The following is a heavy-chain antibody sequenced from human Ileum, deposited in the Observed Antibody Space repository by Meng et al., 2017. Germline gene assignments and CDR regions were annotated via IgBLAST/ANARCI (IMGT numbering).Heavy chain of an antibody. Sequence: GGSLRLSCAASGFTFNTYAMSWVRQAPGKGLEWVSTISGSSADSTYYAASVKGRFTISRDNSKNTLYLQMNSLTAEDTAVYYCAKKAVADYWGQGTLVTVSS. CDR2: ISGSSADST. V-gene: IGHV3-23*01. J-gene: IGHJ4*02. CDR3: AKKAVADY. D-gene: IGHD6-19*01. CDR1: GFTFNTYA.